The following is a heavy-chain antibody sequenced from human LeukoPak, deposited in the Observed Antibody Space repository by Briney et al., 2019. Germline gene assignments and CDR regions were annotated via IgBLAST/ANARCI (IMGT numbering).Heavy chain of an antibody. CDR2: INPSGGST. V-gene: IGHV1-46*01. CDR1: GYTFTIYY. J-gene: IGHJ6*03. Sequence: GASVKVSCKASGYTFTIYYIHWVRQAPGQGLEWMGIINPSGGSTSYTQKFQSRLTMTRDMSTSTVYMELSSLKSEDTAVYYCATNKQYYDFWSGPEDYYYYMDVWGKGTMVTVSS. CDR3: ATNKQYYDFWSGPEDYYYYMDV. D-gene: IGHD3-3*01.